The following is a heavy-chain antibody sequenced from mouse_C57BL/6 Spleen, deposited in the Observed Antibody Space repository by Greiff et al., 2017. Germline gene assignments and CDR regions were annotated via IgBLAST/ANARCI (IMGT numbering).Heavy chain of an antibody. J-gene: IGHJ2*01. CDR2: INPNNGGP. V-gene: IGHV1-26*01. CDR3: ARSPSYYSNLDYSDY. D-gene: IGHD2-5*01. Sequence: EVQLQQSGPELVKPGASVKISCKASGYTFTDYYMNWVKQSHGKSLEWIGDINPNNGGPSYNQKFKGKATLTVDKSSSTAYMELRNLPSEDAAVYYCARSPSYYSNLDYSDYWGQGSTLTVSA. CDR1: GYTFTDYY.